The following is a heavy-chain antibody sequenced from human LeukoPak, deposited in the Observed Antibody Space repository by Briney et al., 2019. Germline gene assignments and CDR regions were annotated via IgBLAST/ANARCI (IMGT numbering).Heavy chain of an antibody. V-gene: IGHV4-38-2*02. CDR3: ARDPGQWFGELFWWFDP. Sequence: SETLSLTCTVSGYSISSGYYWGWIRQPPGKGLEWIGSIYHSGSTYYNPSLKSRVTISVDTSKNQFSLKLSSVTAADTAVYYCARDPGQWFGELFWWFDPWGQGTLVTVSS. CDR2: IYHSGST. CDR1: GYSISSGYY. D-gene: IGHD3-10*01. J-gene: IGHJ5*02.